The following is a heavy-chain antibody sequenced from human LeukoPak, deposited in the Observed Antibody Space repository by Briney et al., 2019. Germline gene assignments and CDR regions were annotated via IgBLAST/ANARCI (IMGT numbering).Heavy chain of an antibody. CDR1: GFTFSSYW. Sequence: PGGSLRLSCAASGFTFSSYWMHWVRQAPGKGLVWVSRINSDGSSTSYADSVKGRFTISRDNAKNTLYLQMNSLRAEDTAVYYCAKGYSSGWFENWFDPWGQGTLVTVSS. CDR3: AKGYSSGWFENWFDP. D-gene: IGHD6-19*01. V-gene: IGHV3-74*01. CDR2: INSDGSST. J-gene: IGHJ5*02.